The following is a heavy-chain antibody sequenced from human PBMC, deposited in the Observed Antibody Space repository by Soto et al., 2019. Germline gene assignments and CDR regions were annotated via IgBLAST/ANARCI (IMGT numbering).Heavy chain of an antibody. D-gene: IGHD2-15*01. CDR2: IIPIFGTA. CDR1: GGTFISYA. Sequence: SVKVSCKASGGTFISYAISWVRQAPGQGLEWMGGIIPIFGTANYAQKFQGRVTITADESTSTAYMELSSLRSEDTAVYYCASSIRGDIVVVVAATQFLQHWGQGTLVTVSS. CDR3: ASSIRGDIVVVVAATQFLQH. J-gene: IGHJ1*01. V-gene: IGHV1-69*13.